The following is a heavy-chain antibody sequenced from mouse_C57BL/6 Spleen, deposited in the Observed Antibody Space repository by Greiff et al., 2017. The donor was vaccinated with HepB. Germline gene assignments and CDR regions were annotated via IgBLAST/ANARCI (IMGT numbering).Heavy chain of an antibody. J-gene: IGHJ4*01. V-gene: IGHV1-62-2*01. CDR3: ARHEHSPLYYRNYVGAMDY. CDR1: GYTFTEYT. CDR2: FYSGSGSI. D-gene: IGHD2-5*01. Sequence: SGAELVKPGASVKLSCKASGYTFTEYTIHWVKQRSGQGLEWIGWFYSGSGSIKYNEKFKDKATLTADKSSSTVYMELSRLTSEDSAVYFCARHEHSPLYYRNYVGAMDYWGQGTSVTVSS.